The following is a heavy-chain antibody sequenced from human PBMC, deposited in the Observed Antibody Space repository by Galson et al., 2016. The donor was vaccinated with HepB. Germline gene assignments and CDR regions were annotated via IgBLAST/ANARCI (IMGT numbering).Heavy chain of an antibody. CDR3: AGASGWLIDQ. D-gene: IGHD6-19*01. CDR1: GFTFSTYA. J-gene: IGHJ4*02. Sequence: SLRLSCAASGFTFSTYAMSWVRQAPGKGLEWVSAISGSETHYLDSVKGRFTISRDNAKNSLYLQLNSLRAEDTAVYYCAGASGWLIDQWGQGTLVTVSS. V-gene: IGHV3-7*04. CDR2: ISGSET.